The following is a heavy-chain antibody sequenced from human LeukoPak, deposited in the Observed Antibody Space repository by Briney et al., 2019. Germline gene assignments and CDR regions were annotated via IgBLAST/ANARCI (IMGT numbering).Heavy chain of an antibody. CDR3: ARQLLWFGELSPRAFDI. Sequence: SETLSLTCTVSGGSISSYYWSWIRQPPGKGLEWIGYIYYSGSTNYNLSLKSRVTISVDTSKNQFSLKLSSVTAADTAVYYCARQLLWFGELSPRAFDIWGQGAMVTVSS. CDR1: GGSISSYY. V-gene: IGHV4-59*08. CDR2: IYYSGST. J-gene: IGHJ3*02. D-gene: IGHD3-10*01.